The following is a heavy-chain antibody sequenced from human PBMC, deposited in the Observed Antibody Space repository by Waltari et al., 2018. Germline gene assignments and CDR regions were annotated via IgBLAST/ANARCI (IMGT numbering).Heavy chain of an antibody. CDR1: GYTFTGYY. J-gene: IGHJ3*02. CDR2: ITPNSVGT. CDR3: AKIGYCSGCSCYVDI. V-gene: IGHV1-2*06. Sequence: VQLVQSGAEVKKPGASVKVSRKAAGYTFTGYYMHWVRQDPGQGLEWMGRITPNSVGTNYAQKFQGRFTMTRDTSISTAYMELSRLRSDDTAVYYCAKIGYCSGCSCYVDIWGQGTMVTVSS. D-gene: IGHD2-15*01.